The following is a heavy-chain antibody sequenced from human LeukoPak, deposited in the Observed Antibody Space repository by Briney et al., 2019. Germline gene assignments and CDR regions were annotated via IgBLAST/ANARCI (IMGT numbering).Heavy chain of an antibody. J-gene: IGHJ3*02. D-gene: IGHD6-19*01. Sequence: GGSLRLSCAASGFTFSSYSMNWVRQAPGKGLEWVSSISSSSSYIYYADSVKGRFTISRDNAKNSLYLQMNSLRAEDTAVYYCAKDYSSGWRNAFDIWGQGTMVTVSS. CDR2: ISSSSSYI. V-gene: IGHV3-21*01. CDR3: AKDYSSGWRNAFDI. CDR1: GFTFSSYS.